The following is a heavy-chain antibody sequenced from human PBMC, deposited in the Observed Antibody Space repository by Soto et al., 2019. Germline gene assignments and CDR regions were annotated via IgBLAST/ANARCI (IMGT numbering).Heavy chain of an antibody. J-gene: IGHJ4*02. CDR1: GYTFRSYD. D-gene: IGHD1-1*01. CDR3: ARATGTLRGRNCEN. CDR2: VNPNTGNT. Sequence: ASVKVSCKASGYTFRSYDIHWVRQATGQGLEWMGWVNPNTGNTGYAQRFQGRVTMTRDISKSTAYMELSRLTSEDTTIYYCARATGTLRGRNCENWGQGSLVTVSS. V-gene: IGHV1-8*01.